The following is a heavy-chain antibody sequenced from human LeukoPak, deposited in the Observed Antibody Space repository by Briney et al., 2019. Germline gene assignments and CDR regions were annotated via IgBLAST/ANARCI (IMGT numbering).Heavy chain of an antibody. Sequence: GGSLRLSCAASGFTFSRYWMSWVRQAPGKGLEWVANIKQDGGETYYVDSVKGRFTISRDNAKNSLCLQMNSLRAEDTAVYYCARKYCSGTGCYHYYYYHMDVWGKGTTVTVFS. D-gene: IGHD2-2*01. V-gene: IGHV3-7*01. CDR1: GFTFSRYW. CDR2: IKQDGGET. J-gene: IGHJ6*03. CDR3: ARKYCSGTGCYHYYYYHMDV.